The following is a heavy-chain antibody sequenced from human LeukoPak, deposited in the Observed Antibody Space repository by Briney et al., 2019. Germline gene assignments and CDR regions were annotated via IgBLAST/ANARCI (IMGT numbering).Heavy chain of an antibody. CDR1: GYTFTGYY. CDR2: INPNSGGT. CDR3: ARTYCSSTSCLGNYYGMDV. D-gene: IGHD2-2*01. J-gene: IGHJ6*02. Sequence: ASVKVSCKASGYTFTGYYMHWVRQAPGQGLEWMGRINPNSGGTNYAQKFQGRVTMTRDTSISTAYMELSRLRSDDTAVYYCARTYCSSTSCLGNYYGMDVWGQGTTVTVSS. V-gene: IGHV1-2*06.